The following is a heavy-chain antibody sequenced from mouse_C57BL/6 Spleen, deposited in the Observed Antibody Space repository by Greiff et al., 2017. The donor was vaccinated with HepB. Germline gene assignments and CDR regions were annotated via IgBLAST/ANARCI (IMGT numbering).Heavy chain of an antibody. CDR3: ARGEERRGFAY. V-gene: IGHV1-69*01. J-gene: IGHJ3*01. CDR1: GYTFTSYW. CDR2: IDPSDSYT. D-gene: IGHD2-14*01. Sequence: QVQLQQPGAELVKPGASVKLSCKASGYTFTSYWMHWVKQRPGQGLEWIGEIDPSDSYTNYNQKFKGKSTLTVDKSSSTAYMQLSSLTSEDSAVYYCARGEERRGFAYWGQGTLVTVSA.